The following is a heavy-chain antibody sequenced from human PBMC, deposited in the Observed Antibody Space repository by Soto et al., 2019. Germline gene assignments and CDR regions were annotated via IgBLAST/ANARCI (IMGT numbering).Heavy chain of an antibody. Sequence: QVQLVQSGAEVKKPGASVKVSCKASGYTFTGYYMHWVRQAPGQGLEWMGWVNPNSGGTKYAQKFQGRVTMTRDTSISTAYMELSRRRSDDTAMYYCARIIVGATGVFDYWGQGTLVTVSS. CDR3: ARIIVGATGVFDY. J-gene: IGHJ4*02. V-gene: IGHV1-2*02. D-gene: IGHD1-26*01. CDR2: VNPNSGGT. CDR1: GYTFTGYY.